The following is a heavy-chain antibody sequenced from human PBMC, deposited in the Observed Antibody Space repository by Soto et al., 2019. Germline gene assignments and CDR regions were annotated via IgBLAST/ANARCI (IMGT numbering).Heavy chain of an antibody. CDR2: VSHDGRNT. CDR1: GFTFSDYA. V-gene: IGHV3-30*18. J-gene: IGHJ4*02. D-gene: IGHD6-19*01. CDR3: AKGGRQWLVTSDFNY. Sequence: VQLVESGGGVVQPGRSLRLSCAASGFTFSDYAMHWVRQPPGKGLEWVAVVSHDGRNTHYADSVKGRFTISRDSSKNKVCLGMTSLRAEDTAVYYCAKGGRQWLVTSDFNYWGQGALVTVSS.